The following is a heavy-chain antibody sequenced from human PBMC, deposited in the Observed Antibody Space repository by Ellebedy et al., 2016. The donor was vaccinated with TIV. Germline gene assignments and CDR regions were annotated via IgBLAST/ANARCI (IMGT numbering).Heavy chain of an antibody. V-gene: IGHV5-51*01. Sequence: GESLKISXKGSGYSFTSYWIGWVRQMPGKGLEWMGIIYPGDSDTRYSPSFQGQVTISADKSISTAYLQWSSLKASDTAMYYCARLGYYDSSGYYYYYGMDVWGQGTTVTVSS. CDR1: GYSFTSYW. D-gene: IGHD3-22*01. CDR3: ARLGYYDSSGYYYYYGMDV. CDR2: IYPGDSDT. J-gene: IGHJ6*02.